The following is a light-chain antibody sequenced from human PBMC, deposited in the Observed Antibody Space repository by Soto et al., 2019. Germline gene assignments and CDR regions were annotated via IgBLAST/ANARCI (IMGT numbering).Light chain of an antibody. CDR2: LGS. J-gene: IGKJ1*01. Sequence: DIVMTQSPLSLPVTPGEPASISCRSSQSLLHSDGYNYLDWYLQKPGQSPQLLIYLGSNRASGVPDRFSGSGSGTDFTLRISRVEAEDVGVHYCMQALQLRTFGQGTKVDIK. CDR1: QSLLHSDGYNY. V-gene: IGKV2-28*01. CDR3: MQALQLRT.